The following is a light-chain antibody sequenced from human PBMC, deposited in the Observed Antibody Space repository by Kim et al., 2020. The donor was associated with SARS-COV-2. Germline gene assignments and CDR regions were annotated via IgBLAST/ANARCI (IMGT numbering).Light chain of an antibody. CDR3: NSRDSSGNL. CDR2: GKN. V-gene: IGLV3-19*01. CDR1: SLRSYY. Sequence: SSELTQDPAVSVALGQTVRITCQGDSLRSYYASWYQQKPGQAPVLVIYGKNNWPSGIPDRFSGSSPGNTASLTITGAQAEDEADYYCNSRDSSGNLFGGGTQLTVL. J-gene: IGLJ2*01.